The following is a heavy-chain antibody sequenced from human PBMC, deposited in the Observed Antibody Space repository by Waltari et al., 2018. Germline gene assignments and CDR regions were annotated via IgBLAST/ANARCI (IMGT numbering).Heavy chain of an antibody. V-gene: IGHV1-2*06. D-gene: IGHD2-8*02. CDR1: GYTFTGFS. CDR2: INPDSGAT. Sequence: QVQLVQSGAEVKKPGASVKVSCKTSGYTFTGFSIYWMRQAPGQGLEYMGRINPDSGATDYAQKFEGRLTMTRDTSINTAYMEMSSLTPDDTAVFYCARDHHSDCPGGVCFHFDYWGQGTLVTVSS. CDR3: ARDHHSDCPGGVCFHFDY. J-gene: IGHJ4*02.